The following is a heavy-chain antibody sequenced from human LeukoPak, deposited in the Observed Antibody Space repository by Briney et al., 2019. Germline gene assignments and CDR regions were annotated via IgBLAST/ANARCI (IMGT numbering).Heavy chain of an antibody. CDR2: IYSGGST. V-gene: IGHV3-53*01. J-gene: IGHJ4*02. CDR1: GFTVSCNY. D-gene: IGHD6-13*01. Sequence: GGSLRLSCAASGFTVSCNYMSWVRQAPGKGLEWVSVIYSGGSTYYADFVKGRFTISRDNSKNTLYLQMNSLRAEDTAVYYCAREGQQLGFDYWGQGTLVTVSS. CDR3: AREGQQLGFDY.